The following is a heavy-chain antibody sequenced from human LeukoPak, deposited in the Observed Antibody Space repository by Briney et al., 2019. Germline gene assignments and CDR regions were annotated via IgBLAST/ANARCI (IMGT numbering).Heavy chain of an antibody. V-gene: IGHV3-33*01. J-gene: IGHJ3*02. CDR1: GFTFSSYG. CDR3: ARAKWTPLPDI. Sequence: PGGSLRLSCAASGFTFSSYGMHWVRQAPGKGLEWVAAIWYDGSNKYYADSVKGRFTISRDNSKNTLYLQMNSLRAEDTAVYFCARAKWTPLPDIWGQGTMVTVSS. CDR2: IWYDGSNK. D-gene: IGHD1-26*01.